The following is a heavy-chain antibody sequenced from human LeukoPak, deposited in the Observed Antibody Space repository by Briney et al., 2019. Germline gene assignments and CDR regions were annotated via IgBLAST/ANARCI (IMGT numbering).Heavy chain of an antibody. D-gene: IGHD2-2*01. CDR1: GFTFSSYA. CDR3: AKDALDCSSTSCYAPMDY. V-gene: IGHV3-23*01. J-gene: IGHJ4*02. CDR2: ISGSGGST. Sequence: GGSPRLSCAASGFTFSSYAMSWVRQAPGKGLEWVSAISGSGGSTYYADSVKGRFTISRDNSKNTLYLQMNSLRAEDTAVYYCAKDALDCSSTSCYAPMDYWGQGTLVTVSS.